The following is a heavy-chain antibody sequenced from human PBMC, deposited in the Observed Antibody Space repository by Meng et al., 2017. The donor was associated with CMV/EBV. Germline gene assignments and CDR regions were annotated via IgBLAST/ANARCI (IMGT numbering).Heavy chain of an antibody. Sequence: SCRASGDTFTSYYLHWVRQAPGQGLEWMGLINPSVGSVHLEKKFQGRVTVTRDTSARSVYMHLSSLTSEDTAAYYCARALRGRGSDYWGQGTLVTVSS. D-gene: IGHD3-10*01. J-gene: IGHJ4*02. CDR3: ARALRGRGSDY. CDR1: GDTFTSYY. CDR2: INPSVGSV. V-gene: IGHV1-46*01.